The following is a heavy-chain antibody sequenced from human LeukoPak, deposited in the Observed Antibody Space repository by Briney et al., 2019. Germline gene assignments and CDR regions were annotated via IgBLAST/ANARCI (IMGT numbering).Heavy chain of an antibody. J-gene: IGHJ6*03. V-gene: IGHV3-48*04. D-gene: IGHD2-2*01. CDR3: ARVSSRSMDV. CDR1: GFTFSSYS. CDR2: ISSSGSTI. Sequence: GGSLRLSRAASGFTFSSYSMNWVRQAPGKGLEWVSYISSSGSTIYYADSVKGRFTISRDNAKNSLYLQMNSLRAEDTAVYYCARVSSRSMDVWGKGTTVTVSS.